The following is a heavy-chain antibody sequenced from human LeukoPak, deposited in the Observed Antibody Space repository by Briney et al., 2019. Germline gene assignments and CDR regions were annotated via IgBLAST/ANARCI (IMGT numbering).Heavy chain of an antibody. CDR2: INWNGGST. Sequence: GGSLRLSCAASGFTFDDYGMSWVRQAPGKGLEWGSGINWNGGSTGYADSVKGRFTISRDNAKNSLYLQMSSLRAEDTAVYYCAKGGGFDWLNYYYMDVWGKGTTVIISS. V-gene: IGHV3-20*04. CDR3: AKGGGFDWLNYYYMDV. CDR1: GFTFDDYG. J-gene: IGHJ6*03. D-gene: IGHD3-9*01.